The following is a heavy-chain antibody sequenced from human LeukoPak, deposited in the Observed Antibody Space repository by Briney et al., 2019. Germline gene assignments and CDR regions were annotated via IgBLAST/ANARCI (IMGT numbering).Heavy chain of an antibody. CDR3: ARGDYGGYYYYMDV. D-gene: IGHD4-17*01. CDR1: GFTVSSSY. J-gene: IGHJ6*03. Sequence: GGSLRLSCVASGFTVSSSYMGWVRQAPGKGLEWVSSISSSSSYIYYADSVKGRFTISRDNAKNSLYLQMNSLRAEDTAVYYCARGDYGGYYYYMDVWGKGTTVTVSS. V-gene: IGHV3-21*01. CDR2: ISSSSSYI.